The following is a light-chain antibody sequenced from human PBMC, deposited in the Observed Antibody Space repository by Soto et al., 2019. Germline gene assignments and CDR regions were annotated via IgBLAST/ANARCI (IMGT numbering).Light chain of an antibody. J-gene: IGKJ1*01. CDR3: QDFDSPQWT. V-gene: IGKV3-20*01. CDR2: GAS. Sequence: EIVLTQSPGTLSLSPGERATLSCMASQSVSSSYLAWYQQKPGQAPRLLIYGASSRATGIPDRFSGSGSGTDFTLTISRLEPEDFAAYYCQDFDSPQWTFGQGTKVDIK. CDR1: QSVSSSY.